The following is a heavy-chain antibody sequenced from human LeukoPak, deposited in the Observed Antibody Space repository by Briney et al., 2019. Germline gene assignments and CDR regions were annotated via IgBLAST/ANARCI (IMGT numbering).Heavy chain of an antibody. Sequence: PSETLSLTCAVYGGSFSGYYWSWIRQPPGKGLEWIGYIYYSGSTNYNPSLKSRVTISVDTSKNQFSLKLSSVTAADTAVYYCARGFSSSWYRGYYYYMDVWGKGTTVTVSS. CDR2: IYYSGST. CDR1: GGSFSGYY. D-gene: IGHD6-13*01. J-gene: IGHJ6*03. CDR3: ARGFSSSWYRGYYYYMDV. V-gene: IGHV4-59*01.